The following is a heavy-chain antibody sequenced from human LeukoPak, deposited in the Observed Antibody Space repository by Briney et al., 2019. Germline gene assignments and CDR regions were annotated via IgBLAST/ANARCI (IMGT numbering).Heavy chain of an antibody. Sequence: SETLSLTCTVSGGPISSYYWSWIRQPPGKGLEWIGYIYTSGSTNYNPSLKSRVTISVDTSKNQFSLKLSSVTAADTAVYYCARVGYSYGYGDYYYYMDVWGKGTTVTVSS. CDR3: ARVGYSYGYGDYYYYMDV. D-gene: IGHD5-18*01. J-gene: IGHJ6*03. CDR2: IYTSGST. V-gene: IGHV4-4*09. CDR1: GGPISSYY.